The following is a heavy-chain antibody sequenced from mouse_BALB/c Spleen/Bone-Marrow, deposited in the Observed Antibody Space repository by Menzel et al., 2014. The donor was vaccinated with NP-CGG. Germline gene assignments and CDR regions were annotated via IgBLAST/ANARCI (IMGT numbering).Heavy chain of an antibody. CDR1: GYSITNDYA. CDR3: ARSNDGFPAWFAY. CDR2: ISYSGST. D-gene: IGHD2-3*01. Sequence: EVQLVESGPGLVKPSQSLSLTCTVTGYSITNDYAWNWIRQFPGNKLEWMGYISYSGSTSYNPSLKSRISITRDTSKSQFFLQLNSVTTEDTATYYCARSNDGFPAWFAYWGQGTLVTVSA. V-gene: IGHV3-2*02. J-gene: IGHJ3*01.